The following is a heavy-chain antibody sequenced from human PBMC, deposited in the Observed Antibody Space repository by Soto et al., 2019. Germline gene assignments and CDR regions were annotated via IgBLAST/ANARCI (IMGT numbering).Heavy chain of an antibody. CDR1: GGSFSGYY. V-gene: IGHV4-34*01. D-gene: IGHD6-19*01. Sequence: QVQLQQWGAGLLKPSETLSLTCAVYGGSFSGYYWSWIRQPPGKGLEWIGEINHSGSTNYNPSLKSRVTISVDTSKNQCSLRLSSVTAADTAVYYCAREYSSGWYHFDYWGQGTLVTVSS. CDR3: AREYSSGWYHFDY. CDR2: INHSGST. J-gene: IGHJ4*02.